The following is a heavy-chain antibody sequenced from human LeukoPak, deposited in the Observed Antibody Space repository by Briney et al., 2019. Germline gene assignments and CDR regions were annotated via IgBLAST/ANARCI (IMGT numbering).Heavy chain of an antibody. CDR2: LSSNGATT. CDR1: GFTFSIYG. V-gene: IGHV3-23*01. D-gene: IGHD1-26*01. CDR3: AKEIVGALDY. J-gene: IGHJ4*02. Sequence: PGGSLRLSCAASGFTFSIYGMSWVRQAPGKGPEWVSALSSNGATTYYADSVRGRFTISRDNSKSTLYLQMNSLRAEDTAVYYCAKEIVGALDYWGQGTLVTVSS.